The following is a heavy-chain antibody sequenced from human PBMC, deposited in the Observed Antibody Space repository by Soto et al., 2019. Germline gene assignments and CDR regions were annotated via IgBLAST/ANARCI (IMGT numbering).Heavy chain of an antibody. J-gene: IGHJ4*02. Sequence: PGGSLRLSCAASGFSLSSYGMHWVRQAPGKGLEWVADIWYDGSNKYYADSVKGRFTISRDNAKNTLYLQMNSLRAEDTAVYYCARGVGNFDYWGQGTLVTVSS. D-gene: IGHD1-26*01. V-gene: IGHV3-33*01. CDR3: ARGVGNFDY. CDR2: IWYDGSNK. CDR1: GFSLSSYG.